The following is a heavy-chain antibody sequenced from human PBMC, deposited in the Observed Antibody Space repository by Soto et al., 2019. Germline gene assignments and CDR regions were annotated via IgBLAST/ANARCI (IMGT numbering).Heavy chain of an antibody. V-gene: IGHV4-39*01. CDR2: IYFSGSGTS. D-gene: IGHD3-22*01. J-gene: IGHJ4*02. CDR3: ARPRYRFGTSGYYPFDY. CDR1: GDFISNTTYY. Sequence: QLHLQESGPGLVKPSETLSLTCSVSGDFISNTTYYWAWVRQAPGKGLEWVGSIYFSGSGTSHYNPSPKSRVTISVDTSKNQFSLKLTSVTAADTAVYYCARPRYRFGTSGYYPFDYWGQGTLVTVSS.